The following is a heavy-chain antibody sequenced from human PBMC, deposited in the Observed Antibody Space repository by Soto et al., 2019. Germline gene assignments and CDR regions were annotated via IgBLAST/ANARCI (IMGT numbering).Heavy chain of an antibody. D-gene: IGHD1-1*01. Sequence: LQLQESGPGLVKPSETLSLTCSVSGGSISSTNDPWGWIRQPPGKGLEWIGSIYYSGSTDYNPSLKSRVTISVDTSKNQFSLKLSSVTAADTAVYHCARKNNIWGQGTTVTVSS. CDR3: ARKNNI. V-gene: IGHV4-39*01. J-gene: IGHJ6*02. CDR1: GGSISSTNDP. CDR2: IYYSGST.